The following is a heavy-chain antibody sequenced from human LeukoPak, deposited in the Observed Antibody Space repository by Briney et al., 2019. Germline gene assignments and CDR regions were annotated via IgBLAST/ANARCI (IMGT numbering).Heavy chain of an antibody. CDR1: GFTFSSYL. CDR3: ARSNQADDY. J-gene: IGHJ4*02. D-gene: IGHD4-11*01. V-gene: IGHV3-74*01. CDR2: INPGGSST. Sequence: GGSLRLSCAASGFTFSSYLMHWVRQVPGKGLVWVSRINPGGSSTAYADSVKGRFTISRDNAKNTLYLQMNSLRADDTAVYYCARSNQADDYWGQGTLVTVSS.